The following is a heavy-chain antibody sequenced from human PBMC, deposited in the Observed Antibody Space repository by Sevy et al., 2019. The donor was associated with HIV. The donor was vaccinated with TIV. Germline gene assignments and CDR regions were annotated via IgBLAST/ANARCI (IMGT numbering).Heavy chain of an antibody. CDR1: GYSFSSYA. V-gene: IGHV3-23*01. J-gene: IGHJ4*02. D-gene: IGHD6-13*01. CDR2: INGRGGST. Sequence: GGSLRLSCVVSGYSFSSYAISWVRQAPGKGLEWVSTINGRGGSTYYADSVKGRFTISRDNPKNTLFLQMINLRVDDTVLYYCARPSPRSAAAASAFYDNWGQGTLVTVSS. CDR3: ARPSPRSAAAASAFYDN.